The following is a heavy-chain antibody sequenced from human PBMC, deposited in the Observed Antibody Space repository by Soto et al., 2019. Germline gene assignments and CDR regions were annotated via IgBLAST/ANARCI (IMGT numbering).Heavy chain of an antibody. J-gene: IGHJ6*03. CDR3: ARQGSGWYPSVTLNYYYYYMDV. CDR2: IYYSGST. CDR1: GGSISSYY. D-gene: IGHD6-19*01. Sequence: SETLSLTCTVSGGSISSYYWSWIRQPPGKGLEWIGYIYYSGSTNYNPSLKSRVTISVDTSKNQFSLKLSSVTAADTAVYYCARQGSGWYPSVTLNYYYYYMDVWGRGTTVTVS. V-gene: IGHV4-59*08.